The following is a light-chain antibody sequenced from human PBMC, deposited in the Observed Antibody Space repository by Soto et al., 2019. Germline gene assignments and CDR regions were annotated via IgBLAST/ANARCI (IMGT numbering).Light chain of an antibody. CDR3: AAWDASLNGYV. CDR1: SSNIGSNT. Sequence: QSVLTQPPSASGTPGQRVTISCSGSSSNIGSNTVNWYQQLPGTAPKLLIYSFNQRPSGVPDRFSGSRSGTSASLAIRGRQFEDEAYYYCAAWDASLNGYVFGPGTKVTVL. CDR2: SFN. J-gene: IGLJ1*01. V-gene: IGLV1-44*01.